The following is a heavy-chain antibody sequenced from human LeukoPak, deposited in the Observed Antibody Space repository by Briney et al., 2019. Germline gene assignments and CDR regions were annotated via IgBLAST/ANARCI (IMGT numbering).Heavy chain of an antibody. V-gene: IGHV1-2*02. Sequence: ASVKVSCKASGYTFTHYYMHWVRQAPGQGLEWMGWINPNSGGTNFAQKFQGRVAMTRDTSISTAYLELGSLRSDDTAVYFCARARWQLVPYFDSWGQGTLVTVSS. CDR2: INPNSGGT. D-gene: IGHD6-6*01. J-gene: IGHJ4*02. CDR1: GYTFTHYY. CDR3: ARARWQLVPYFDS.